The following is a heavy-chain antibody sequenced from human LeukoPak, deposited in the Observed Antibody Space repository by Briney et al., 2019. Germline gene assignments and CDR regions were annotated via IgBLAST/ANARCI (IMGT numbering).Heavy chain of an antibody. Sequence: PGGSLRLSCAASDFSFSNYAMSWVRQAPGKGLEWVSAISGSGGSTYYADSVEGRFTISRDNSKNTLYLQMNSLRAEDTAVYYCAKDRSLRLPGGRGELWDYWGQGTLVTVSS. CDR1: DFSFSNYA. CDR3: AKDRSLRLPGGRGELWDY. CDR2: ISGSGGST. D-gene: IGHD2-15*01. V-gene: IGHV3-23*01. J-gene: IGHJ4*02.